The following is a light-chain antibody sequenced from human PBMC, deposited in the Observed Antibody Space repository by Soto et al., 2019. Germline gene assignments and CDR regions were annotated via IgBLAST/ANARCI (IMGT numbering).Light chain of an antibody. CDR2: DAS. CDR1: QSVSSY. J-gene: IGKJ4*01. Sequence: EIVLTQSPATLSLSPGERATLSCRASQSVSSYLAWYQQKPGQAPRLLIYDASNRATGIPARFSGSGSGTDFTLTISSLEPEDFAVYYCQQRSNWPPDGLTFGGGTKVEIE. CDR3: QQRSNWPPDGLT. V-gene: IGKV3-11*01.